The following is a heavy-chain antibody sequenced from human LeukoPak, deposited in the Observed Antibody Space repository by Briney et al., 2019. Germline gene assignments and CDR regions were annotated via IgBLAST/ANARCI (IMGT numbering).Heavy chain of an antibody. CDR3: ASPGGHYDSSGYYSFDY. Sequence: SETLSLTCTVSDGSISSYYWNWIRQPPGKGLEWIGNIYYSGSTNYNPSLKSRVTISVDTSKNQFSLKLSSVTAADTAVYYCASPGGHYDSSGYYSFDYWGQGTLVTVSS. V-gene: IGHV4-59*08. D-gene: IGHD3-22*01. J-gene: IGHJ4*02. CDR1: DGSISSYY. CDR2: IYYSGST.